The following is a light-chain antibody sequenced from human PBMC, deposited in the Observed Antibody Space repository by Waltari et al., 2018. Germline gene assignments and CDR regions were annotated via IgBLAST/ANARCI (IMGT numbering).Light chain of an antibody. Sequence: QSVLTQPPSASGTPGQRVTISCSGSSSNIGSNPVNWYQQLPGTAPKSLIYSDNQRPSGVPYLFPGSKSGTSASLAISGLQSEDESDYYCATWDDSLNGSVVFGGGTKLTVL. CDR3: ATWDDSLNGSVV. J-gene: IGLJ2*01. CDR2: SDN. V-gene: IGLV1-44*01. CDR1: SSNIGSNP.